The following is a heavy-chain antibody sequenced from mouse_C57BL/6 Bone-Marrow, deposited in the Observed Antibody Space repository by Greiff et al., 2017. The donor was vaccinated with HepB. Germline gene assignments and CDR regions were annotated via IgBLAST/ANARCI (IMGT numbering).Heavy chain of an antibody. J-gene: IGHJ3*01. CDR1: GYSITSGYY. CDR2: ISYDGSN. V-gene: IGHV3-6*01. CDR3: ARDSSGSWFAY. Sequence: DVQLQESGPGLVKPSQSLSLTCSVTGYSITSGYYWNWIRQFPGNKLEWMGYISYDGSNNYNPSLKNRISITRDTSKNQFFLKLNAVTTEDTATYYCARDSSGSWFAYWGQGTLVTVSA. D-gene: IGHD3-2*02.